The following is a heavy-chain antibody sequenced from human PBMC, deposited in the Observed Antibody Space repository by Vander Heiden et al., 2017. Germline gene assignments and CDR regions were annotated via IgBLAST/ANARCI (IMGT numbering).Heavy chain of an antibody. CDR3: ARVARFAGSYYNYFDT. J-gene: IGHJ4*02. D-gene: IGHD1-26*01. CDR1: GYSFTTYA. CDR2: MAPKTGET. Sequence: QGQVVQSGAEVKKPGASVRCSCTASGYSFTTYAINWVRPASGQGLEWMGWMAPKTGETGYAQRFQGRVTMTRNSSRSTAYMELSGLRSEDTAVYFCARVARFAGSYYNYFDTWGQGSLVTVSS. V-gene: IGHV1-8*01.